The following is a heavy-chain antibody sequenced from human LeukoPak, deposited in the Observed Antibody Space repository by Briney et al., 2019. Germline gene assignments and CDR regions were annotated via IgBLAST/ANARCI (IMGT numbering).Heavy chain of an antibody. CDR3: ARGKMKAVAGYYYYYMDV. Sequence: GASVKVSCKASGYTFTGYYMHWVRQAPGQGLEWMGWINPNSGGTNYAQKFQGRVTMTRDTSISTAYMELSRLRSDDTAVYYCARGKMKAVAGYYYYYMDVWGKGTTVTVSS. V-gene: IGHV1-2*02. CDR1: GYTFTGYY. J-gene: IGHJ6*03. CDR2: INPNSGGT. D-gene: IGHD6-19*01.